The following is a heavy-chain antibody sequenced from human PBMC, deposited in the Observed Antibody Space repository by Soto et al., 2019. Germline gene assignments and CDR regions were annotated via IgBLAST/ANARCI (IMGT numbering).Heavy chain of an antibody. D-gene: IGHD3-3*01. CDR3: AKDKDADDFWSGYFTWYFDY. CDR2: ISGSGGST. CDR1: GFTFSSYA. Sequence: PGGSLRLSCAASGFTFSSYAMSWVRQAPGKGLEWVSAISGSGGSTYYADSVKGRFTISRDNSKNTLYLQMNSLRAEDTAVYYCAKDKDADDFWSGYFTWYFDYWGQGTLVTVSS. J-gene: IGHJ4*02. V-gene: IGHV3-23*01.